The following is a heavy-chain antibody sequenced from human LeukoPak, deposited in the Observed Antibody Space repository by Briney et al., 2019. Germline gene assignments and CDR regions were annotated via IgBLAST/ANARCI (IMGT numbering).Heavy chain of an antibody. D-gene: IGHD2-8*01. Sequence: SETLSLTCAVFGGSFSGYYWSWIRQPPGKGLEWIGEINHSGSTNYNPSLKSRVTISVDTSKNQFSLNLYYVTAADTAVYYCARQDAHDYFDYWGQGTLVTVSS. CDR3: ARQDAHDYFDY. V-gene: IGHV4-34*01. CDR2: INHSGST. J-gene: IGHJ4*02. CDR1: GGSFSGYY.